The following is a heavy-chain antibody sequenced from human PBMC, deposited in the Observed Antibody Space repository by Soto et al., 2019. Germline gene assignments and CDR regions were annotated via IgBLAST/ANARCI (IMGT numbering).Heavy chain of an antibody. V-gene: IGHV4-34*01. D-gene: IGHD6-13*01. CDR1: GGSFSGYY. CDR3: ARTYSSSWSPFEY. J-gene: IGHJ4*02. CDR2: INHSGST. Sequence: QVQLQQWGAGLLKPSETLSLTCAVYGGSFSGYYWSWIRQPPGKGLEWIGEINHSGSTNYHPSLKSRVTIAVDSSKNQSSLKLSSVTAADAAVYYWARTYSSSWSPFEYWGQGTLVTVSS.